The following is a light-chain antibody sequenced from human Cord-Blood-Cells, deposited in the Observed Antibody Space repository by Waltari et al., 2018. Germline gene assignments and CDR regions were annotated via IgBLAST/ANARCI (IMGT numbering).Light chain of an antibody. CDR1: SSNIGSNY. Sequence: QSVLTQPPSASGTPGQRVTISCSGSSSNIGSNYVYWYQQRPGTAPKLLIYRNNQRPSGVPDRFSGSKSGTSASLAISGLRSEDEADYYCAAWDDSLVFGGGTKLTVL. CDR3: AAWDDSLV. V-gene: IGLV1-47*01. CDR2: RNN. J-gene: IGLJ2*01.